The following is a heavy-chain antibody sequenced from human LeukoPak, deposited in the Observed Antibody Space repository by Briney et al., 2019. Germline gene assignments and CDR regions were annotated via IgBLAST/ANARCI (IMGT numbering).Heavy chain of an antibody. CDR1: GYTFTGYY. CDR3: ARGDSSWAYYYYYMDV. CDR2: INPNSGGT. J-gene: IGHJ6*03. D-gene: IGHD6-13*01. V-gene: IGHV1-2*02. Sequence: ASVKVSCKASGYTFTGYYMHWVRQAPGQGLEWMGWINPNSGGTNYAQKFQGRVTMTRDTSISTAYMELSRLRSDDTAVYYCARGDSSWAYYYYYMDVWGKGTTVTVSS.